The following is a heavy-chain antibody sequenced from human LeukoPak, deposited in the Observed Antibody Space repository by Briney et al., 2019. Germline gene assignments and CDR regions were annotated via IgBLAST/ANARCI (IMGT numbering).Heavy chain of an antibody. CDR3: ARDLGGYSGYDSKVRAELPPGHYYYYYMDV. J-gene: IGHJ6*03. Sequence: ASVKVSCKASGYTFTGHYMHWVRQAPGQGLEWMGWINPKNAGTNYAQKFQGRVTMTRDTSTGTVYMELSRLRSDDTAVYYCARDLGGYSGYDSKVRAELPPGHYYYYYMDVWGKGTTVTVSS. CDR2: INPKNAGT. V-gene: IGHV1-2*02. CDR1: GYTFTGHY. D-gene: IGHD5-12*01.